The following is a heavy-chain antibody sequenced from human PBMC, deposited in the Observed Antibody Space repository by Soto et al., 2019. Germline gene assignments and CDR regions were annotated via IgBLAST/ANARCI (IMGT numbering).Heavy chain of an antibody. Sequence: QVQLVESGGGVVQPGRSLRLSCAASGFTFSSYAMHWVRQAPGKGLEWVAVISYDGSNKYYADSVKGRFTISRDNXKXRLYLQMNSLRAEDTAVYYCARDALASGYSSSPATYWGQGTLVTVSS. CDR1: GFTFSSYA. J-gene: IGHJ4*02. D-gene: IGHD6-6*01. CDR2: ISYDGSNK. V-gene: IGHV3-30-3*01. CDR3: ARDALASGYSSSPATY.